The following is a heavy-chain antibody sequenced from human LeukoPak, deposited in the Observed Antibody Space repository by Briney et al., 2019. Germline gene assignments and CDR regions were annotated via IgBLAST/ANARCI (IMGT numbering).Heavy chain of an antibody. CDR2: IYYSGST. CDR3: ARDIVVVPAAIGVNYYYYGMDV. Sequence: SETLSLTCAVYGGSFSGYYWSWIRQHPGKGLEWIGYIYYSGSTYYNPSLKSRVTISVDTSKNQFSLKLSSVTAADTAVYYCARDIVVVPAAIGVNYYYYGMDVWGQGTTVTVSS. CDR1: GGSFSGYY. J-gene: IGHJ6*02. V-gene: IGHV4-31*11. D-gene: IGHD2-2*01.